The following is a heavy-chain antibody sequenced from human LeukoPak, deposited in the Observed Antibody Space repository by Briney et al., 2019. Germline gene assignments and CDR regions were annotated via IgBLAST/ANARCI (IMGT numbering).Heavy chain of an antibody. V-gene: IGHV3-21*01. CDR2: ISSSSSYI. Sequence: GGSLRLSCSASGFTFSSYSMNWVRQAPGKGLEWVSSISSSSSYIYYADSVKGRFTISRDNAKNSLYLQMNSQRAEDTAVYYCASLGIAAALYYFDYWGQGTLVTVSS. CDR3: ASLGIAAALYYFDY. D-gene: IGHD6-13*01. J-gene: IGHJ4*02. CDR1: GFTFSSYS.